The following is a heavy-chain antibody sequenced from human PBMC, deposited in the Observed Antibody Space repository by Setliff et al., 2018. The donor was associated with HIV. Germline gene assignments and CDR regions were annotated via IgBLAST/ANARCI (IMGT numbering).Heavy chain of an antibody. CDR3: AKLLGNGGNSDPFDI. D-gene: IGHD2-21*01. J-gene: IGHJ3*02. CDR1: GFTFTTYW. CDR2: INSDGSSI. Sequence: GGALRLSCAASGFTFTTYWMHWVRQVPGKGLVWASRINSDGSSIGYADSVKGRFTISRDNSKESLYLQMNSLTTEDTALYYCAKLLGNGGNSDPFDIWGQGTTVTVSS. V-gene: IGHV3-74*01.